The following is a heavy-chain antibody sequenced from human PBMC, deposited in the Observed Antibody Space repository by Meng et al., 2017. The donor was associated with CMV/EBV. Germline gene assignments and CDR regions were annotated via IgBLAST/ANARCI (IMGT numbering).Heavy chain of an antibody. CDR3: ALRGSSGYWDAFDI. D-gene: IGHD3-22*01. J-gene: IGHJ3*02. CDR2: MNPNSGNT. V-gene: IGHV1-8*01. Sequence: ASVQVSCKASGYTFTSYDINWVRPATGQGLEWMGWMNPNSGNTGYAQKFQGRVTMTRNTSISTAYMELSSLRSEDTAVYYCALRGSSGYWDAFDIWGQGTMVTVSS. CDR1: GYTFTSYD.